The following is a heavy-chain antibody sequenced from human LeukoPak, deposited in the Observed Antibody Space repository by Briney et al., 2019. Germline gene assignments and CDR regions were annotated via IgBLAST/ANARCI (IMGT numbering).Heavy chain of an antibody. Sequence: GGSLRLSCAASGFTFSSYGMHWVRQAPGKGLEWVAVISYDVSNKYYADSVKGRFTISKDNSKNTLYLQMNSLRAEDTAVYYCATLEGYCSGGSCSRPYYYYGMDVWGKGTTVTVSS. V-gene: IGHV3-30*03. CDR2: ISYDVSNK. CDR1: GFTFSSYG. D-gene: IGHD2-15*01. CDR3: ATLEGYCSGGSCSRPYYYYGMDV. J-gene: IGHJ6*04.